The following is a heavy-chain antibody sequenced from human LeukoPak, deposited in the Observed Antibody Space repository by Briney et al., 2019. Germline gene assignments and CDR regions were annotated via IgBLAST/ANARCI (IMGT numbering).Heavy chain of an antibody. CDR3: ARRSLIGSGSYRAFDP. D-gene: IGHD3-10*01. CDR1: GNSISSGDYY. Sequence: PSQTLSLTCTVSGNSISSGDYYWSWIRQPAGKGLEWIGRIYTSGSTTYNPSLKSRVTISVDTSKNQFSLKLSSVTAADTAVYYCARRSLIGSGSYRAFDPWGQGTLVTVSS. CDR2: IYTSGST. V-gene: IGHV4-61*02. J-gene: IGHJ5*02.